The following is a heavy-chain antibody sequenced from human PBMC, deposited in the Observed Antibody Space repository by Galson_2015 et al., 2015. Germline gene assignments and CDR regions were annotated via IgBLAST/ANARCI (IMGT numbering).Heavy chain of an antibody. CDR2: SWSDGYDE. CDR1: RFVLSTYN. J-gene: IGHJ5*02. Sequence: SLRLSCAASRFVLSTYNMHWVRQAPGKGLEWVEVSWSDGYDEFYADSVKGRFTVSRDNMKNTLHLQMNNLRAEDTAIYFCARQKAVVSDTQEKYLDPWGQGTLVAVSS. V-gene: IGHV3-33*03. D-gene: IGHD2/OR15-2a*01. CDR3: ARQKAVVSDTQEKYLDP.